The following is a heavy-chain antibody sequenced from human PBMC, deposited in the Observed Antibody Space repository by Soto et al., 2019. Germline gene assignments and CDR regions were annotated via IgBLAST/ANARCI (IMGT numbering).Heavy chain of an antibody. CDR1: GFTFSDYY. V-gene: IGHV3-11*05. CDR3: ARIITAGAGRGYFDL. D-gene: IGHD6-13*01. J-gene: IGHJ2*01. Sequence: QVQLVESGGGLVKPGGSLRLSCVASGFTFSDYYMSWIRQAPGKGLEWVSYINSSSSYTNYADSVKGRFTISRDNAKNSLYLQMNSLRAEATAVYYCARIITAGAGRGYFDLWGRGTLVTASP. CDR2: INSSSSYT.